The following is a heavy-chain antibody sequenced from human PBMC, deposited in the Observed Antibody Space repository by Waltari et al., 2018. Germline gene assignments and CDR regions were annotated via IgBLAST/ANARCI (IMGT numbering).Heavy chain of an antibody. Sequence: QVQLVESGGDVVLPGKSLKISCVASGITFLNYGMTGVRQAPGKGLEWVAVIWADGRNRYYGDSVKGRFTGSRDNSKNTLFLQMDSLRAEDTALYYCARIPSRQSRYFDLWGRGTLVTVSA. CDR3: ARIPSRQSRYFDL. CDR2: IWADGRNR. D-gene: IGHD2-21*01. CDR1: GITFLNYG. V-gene: IGHV3-33*01. J-gene: IGHJ2*01.